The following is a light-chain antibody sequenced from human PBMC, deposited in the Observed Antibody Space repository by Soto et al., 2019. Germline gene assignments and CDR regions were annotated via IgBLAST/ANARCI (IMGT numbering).Light chain of an antibody. J-gene: IGKJ4*01. V-gene: IGKV3-20*01. CDR3: QQYESFPLS. CDR2: GAS. CDR1: QSVSSTY. Sequence: EIVLTQSPGALSLSPGERATLYCRASQSVSSTYLAWYQQKPGQAPRLLIYGASSRATGIPDRFSGGGSGTDFTLTISRLEPEDPAVYYCQQYESFPLSFGGGTKVDIK.